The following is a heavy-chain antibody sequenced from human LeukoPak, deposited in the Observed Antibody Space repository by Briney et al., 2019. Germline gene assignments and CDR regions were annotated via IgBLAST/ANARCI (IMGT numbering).Heavy chain of an antibody. J-gene: IGHJ5*02. V-gene: IGHV4-4*02. Sequence: SETLSLTCAVSGGSISSSNWWSWVRQPPGKGLEWIGEIYHSGSTNYNPSLKSRVTISVDKSKNQFSLKLSSVTAADTAVYYCAKTVAVAGFPNWFDPWGQGTLVTVSS. CDR2: IYHSGST. CDR1: GGSISSSNW. D-gene: IGHD6-19*01. CDR3: AKTVAVAGFPNWFDP.